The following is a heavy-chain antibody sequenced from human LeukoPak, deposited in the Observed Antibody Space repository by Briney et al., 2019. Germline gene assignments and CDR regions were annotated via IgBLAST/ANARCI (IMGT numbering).Heavy chain of an antibody. J-gene: IGHJ4*02. V-gene: IGHV4-39*07. CDR1: GGSISSSSYY. CDR3: ARGSSGYSYG. CDR2: IYYSGST. Sequence: SETLSLTCTVSGGSISSSSYYWGWIRQPPGKGLEWIGSIYYSGSTYYNPSLKSRVTISVDTSKNQFSLKLSSVTAADTAVYYCARGSSGYSYGWGQGTLVAVSS. D-gene: IGHD5-18*01.